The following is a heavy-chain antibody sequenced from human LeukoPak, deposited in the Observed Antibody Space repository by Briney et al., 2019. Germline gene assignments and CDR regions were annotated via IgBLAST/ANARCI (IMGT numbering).Heavy chain of an antibody. Sequence: GASVNVSCTASGYTFTGYYMHWVRKAPGQGLEWMGWSNPNSGGTNYAQKFQGRVTMTRDTSISTAYMELSRLRSDDTAVYYCARLGSNPYDYWGQGTLVTVSS. CDR3: ARLGSNPYDY. CDR1: GYTFTGYY. V-gene: IGHV1-2*02. J-gene: IGHJ4*02. CDR2: SNPNSGGT. D-gene: IGHD2-2*01.